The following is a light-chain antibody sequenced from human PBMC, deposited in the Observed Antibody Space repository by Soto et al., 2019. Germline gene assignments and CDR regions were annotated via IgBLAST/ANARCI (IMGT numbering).Light chain of an antibody. CDR3: QQYFASPT. Sequence: DIQMTQSPSTLSASVGDRVTITCRASQSISSFLAWYQQKPGKAPKFLIYLASTLESGVLSRFSGSGSGTDFTLTISRLQPDDFATYYCQQYFASPTFGPGTKVDIK. CDR2: LAS. V-gene: IGKV1-5*01. CDR1: QSISSF. J-gene: IGKJ3*01.